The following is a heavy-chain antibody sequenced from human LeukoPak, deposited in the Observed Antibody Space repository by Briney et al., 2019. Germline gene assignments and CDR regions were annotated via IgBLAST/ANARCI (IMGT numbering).Heavy chain of an antibody. J-gene: IGHJ4*02. Sequence: GGSLRLSCAASGFTFSNYAMHWVRQAPGKGLEWVALISHDGSSEYYADSMKGRFTISRDNSKNTLYLQMNSLRAEDTAVYYCARDLDDWGQGTLVTVSS. CDR2: ISHDGSSE. CDR3: ARDLDD. CDR1: GFTFSNYA. V-gene: IGHV3-30*03.